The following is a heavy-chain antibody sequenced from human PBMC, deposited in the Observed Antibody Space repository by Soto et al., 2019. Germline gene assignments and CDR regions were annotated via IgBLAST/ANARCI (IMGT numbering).Heavy chain of an antibody. CDR3: AREIAANGFPS. CDR1: GGDLKNYG. Sequence: QVQLVQSGAEAKKPGSSVNVSCKTSGGDLKNYGLSWVRQAPGQGREWMGVVVHALGIVTYGQTFQGRLTISANEGTSTAYMEPSGLRAEDTAVYYCAREIAANGFPSWGQGTLVIVSS. V-gene: IGHV1-69*04. D-gene: IGHD2-8*01. J-gene: IGHJ5*02. CDR2: VVHALGIV.